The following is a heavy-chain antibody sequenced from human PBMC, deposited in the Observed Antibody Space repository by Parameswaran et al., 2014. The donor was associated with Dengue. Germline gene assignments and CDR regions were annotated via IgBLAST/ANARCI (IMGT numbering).Heavy chain of an antibody. J-gene: IGHJ4*02. Sequence: QAGGSLRLSCAASGFTFSSYAMSWVRQAPGKGLEWVSAISGSGGSTYYADSVKGRFTISRDNSKNTLYLQMNSLRAEDTAVYYCAKVGFWGGYFDYWGQGTLVTVSS. V-gene: IGHV3-23*01. CDR1: GFTFSSYA. D-gene: IGHD3-16*01. CDR3: AKVGFWGGYFDY. CDR2: ISGSGGST.